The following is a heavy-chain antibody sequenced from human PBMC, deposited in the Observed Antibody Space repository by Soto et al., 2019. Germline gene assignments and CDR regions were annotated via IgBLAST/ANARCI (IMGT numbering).Heavy chain of an antibody. CDR1: GGSVRSASFY. Sequence: QVQLQESGPGLLRPSETLSLTCTVSGGSVRSASFYWSWVRQPPGQGLEYIGYAYYSDNTNYNPSLTSRVTISLDTSRNQISLKLTPVTAADTAIYSCARVDYTSYYYGGHWFDSWGQGTLVIVSS. V-gene: IGHV4-61*01. J-gene: IGHJ5*01. CDR2: AYYSDNT. D-gene: IGHD3-10*01. CDR3: ARVDYTSYYYGGHWFDS.